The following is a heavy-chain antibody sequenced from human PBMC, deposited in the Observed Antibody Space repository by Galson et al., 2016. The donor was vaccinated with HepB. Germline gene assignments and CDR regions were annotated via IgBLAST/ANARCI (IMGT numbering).Heavy chain of an antibody. D-gene: IGHD5-18*01. CDR1: GFTFSSYS. CDR3: AREKTATIDY. J-gene: IGHJ4*02. Sequence: SLRLSCAASGFTFSSYSRNWVRRAPGKGLEWVSYISSASSTIYYADSVKGRFTISRDNAKNSLYLQMNSLGDEDTAVYYCAREKTATIDYWGQGTLVTVSS. V-gene: IGHV3-48*02. CDR2: ISSASSTI.